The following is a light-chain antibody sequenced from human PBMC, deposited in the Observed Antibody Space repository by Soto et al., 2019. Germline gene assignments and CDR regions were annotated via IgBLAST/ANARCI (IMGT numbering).Light chain of an antibody. Sequence: DIKMTQSPSSLSASIGDTVTITCRATQTINNYLNWYQQKPGKAPKLLIYTAFILQAGVPSRFSGSGSGTDFTLPINNLQPEDFATYSCQQGHTIPFTFGHGTRLEMK. CDR3: QQGHTIPFT. CDR1: QTINNY. CDR2: TAF. V-gene: IGKV1-39*01. J-gene: IGKJ5*01.